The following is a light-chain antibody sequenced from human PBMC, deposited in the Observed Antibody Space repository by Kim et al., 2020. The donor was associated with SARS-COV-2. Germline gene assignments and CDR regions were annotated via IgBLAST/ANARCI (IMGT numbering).Light chain of an antibody. CDR1: SSDVGNYNY. V-gene: IGLV2-8*01. Sequence: GMSVTISCTGTSSDVGNYNYVSWYQQHPGKAPKLMIYEVSKRPSGVPDRFSGSKSGNTASLTVSGLQAEDEADYYCSSYAGSHNLVFGGGTQLTVL. CDR3: SSYAGSHNLV. CDR2: EVS. J-gene: IGLJ2*01.